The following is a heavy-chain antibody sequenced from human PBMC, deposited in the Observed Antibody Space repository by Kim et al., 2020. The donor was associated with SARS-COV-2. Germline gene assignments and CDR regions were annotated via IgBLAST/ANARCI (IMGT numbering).Heavy chain of an antibody. D-gene: IGHD5-18*01. J-gene: IGHJ4*02. Sequence: DSMGGRFTISRDTSKNTVYLQMNSLRAEDTAIYYCAKALGRDGYHSFDSWGQGTLVTVSS. V-gene: IGHV3-23*01. CDR3: AKALGRDGYHSFDS.